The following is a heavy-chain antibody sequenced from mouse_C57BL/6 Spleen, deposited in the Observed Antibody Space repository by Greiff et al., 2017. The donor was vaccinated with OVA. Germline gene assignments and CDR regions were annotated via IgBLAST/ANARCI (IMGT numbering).Heavy chain of an antibody. J-gene: IGHJ4*01. CDR1: GYSFTDYN. CDR3: AREEKAYYGNYDYAMDY. CDR2: INPNYGTT. D-gene: IGHD2-1*01. V-gene: IGHV1-39*01. Sequence: VQLQQSGPELVKPGASVKISCKASGYSFTDYNMNWVKQSNGKSLEWIGVINPNYGTTSYNQKFKGKATLTVDQSSSTAYMQLTRLTSEDSAVYCGAREEKAYYGNYDYAMDYWGQGTSVTVSS.